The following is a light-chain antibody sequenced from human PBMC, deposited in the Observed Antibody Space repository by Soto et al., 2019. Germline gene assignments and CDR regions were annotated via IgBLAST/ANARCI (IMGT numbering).Light chain of an antibody. CDR2: GAS. CDR3: KQYKEWPPFT. J-gene: IGKJ5*01. CDR1: HFVSSRS. Sequence: PGERATRLCSASHFVSSRSLAWYQQKPGQAPKLLIYGASNRATGIPDRFSGSGSGTEFTLSISSLQSEDFAVYYCKQYKEWPPFTFGQGTRLEIK. V-gene: IGKV3D-15*01.